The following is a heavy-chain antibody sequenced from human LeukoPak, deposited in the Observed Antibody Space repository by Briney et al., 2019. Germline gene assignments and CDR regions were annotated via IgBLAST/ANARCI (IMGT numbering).Heavy chain of an antibody. J-gene: IGHJ4*02. CDR3: ARVSYSSSWDPIDY. CDR2: ISYDGSNK. D-gene: IGHD6-13*01. CDR1: GFTFSSYA. V-gene: IGHV3-30-3*01. Sequence: SGGSLRLSCAASGFTFSSYAMHWVRQAPGKGLEWVAVISYDGSNKYYADSVKGRFTISRDNSKNTLYLQMNSLRAEDTAVYYCARVSYSSSWDPIDYWGQGTLVTVSS.